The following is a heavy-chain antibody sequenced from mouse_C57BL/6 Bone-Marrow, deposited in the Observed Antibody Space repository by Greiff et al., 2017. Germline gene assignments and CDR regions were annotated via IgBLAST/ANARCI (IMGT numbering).Heavy chain of an antibody. J-gene: IGHJ3*01. V-gene: IGHV5-17*01. CDR2: ISSGSSTI. D-gene: IGHD2-4*01. CDR3: ARPDDYAWFAY. Sequence: EVKLVESGGGLVKPGASLKLSCAASGFTFSDYGMHWVRQAPEKGLEWVAYISSGSSTIYYADTLKGRFTISRDNAKNTLFLQMTSLRSEDTAMYYCARPDDYAWFAYWGQGTLVTVSA. CDR1: GFTFSDYG.